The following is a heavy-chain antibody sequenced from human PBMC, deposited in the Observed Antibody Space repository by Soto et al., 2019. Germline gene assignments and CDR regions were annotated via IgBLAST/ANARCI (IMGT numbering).Heavy chain of an antibody. V-gene: IGHV1-18*01. CDR2: ISTYNGKT. D-gene: IGHD1-7*01. Sequence: QVQLVQSGAEVKKSGASVKVSCKASGYAFTTYGFSWVRQAPGQGLEWMGWISTYNGKTQYVQKLQGRGTMTTDTSTTTAYMELRSLRSDDTAVYFCARDLGLELPIHMDVWGQGTTVTVSS. CDR3: ARDLGLELPIHMDV. J-gene: IGHJ6*02. CDR1: GYAFTTYG.